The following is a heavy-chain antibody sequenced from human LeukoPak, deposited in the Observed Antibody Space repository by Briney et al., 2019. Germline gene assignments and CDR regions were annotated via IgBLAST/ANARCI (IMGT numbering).Heavy chain of an antibody. CDR1: GYTFTGYY. D-gene: IGHD3-22*01. CDR2: INPNSGGT. CDR3: ARGPSVRGSGYYRI. Sequence: ASVKVSCKASGYTFTGYYMHWVRQVPGQGLEWMGWINPNSGGTKYAQKFQGRVTMTRDTSISTAYMELNRLRSDDTAVYYCARGPSVRGSGYYRIWGQGTMVTVSS. J-gene: IGHJ3*02. V-gene: IGHV1-2*02.